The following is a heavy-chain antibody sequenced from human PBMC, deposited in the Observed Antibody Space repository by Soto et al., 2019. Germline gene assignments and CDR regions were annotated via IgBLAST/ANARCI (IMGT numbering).Heavy chain of an antibody. CDR1: GFTFSSYA. D-gene: IGHD1-26*01. V-gene: IGHV3-30-3*01. Sequence: QPGGSLRLSCAASGFTFSSYAMHWVRQAPGKGLEWVAVISYDGSNKYYADSVKGRFTISRDNSKNTLYLQMNSLRAEDTAVYYCARDGLEWELLIKGVYYYGMDVWGQGTTVTVSS. CDR3: ARDGLEWELLIKGVYYYGMDV. CDR2: ISYDGSNK. J-gene: IGHJ6*02.